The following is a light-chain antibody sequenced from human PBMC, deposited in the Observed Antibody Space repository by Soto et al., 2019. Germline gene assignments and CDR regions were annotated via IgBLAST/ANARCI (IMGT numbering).Light chain of an antibody. Sequence: DIQMTQSPFSLSASVGDRVTITCRASQTLFTYLNWYQHKPGKAPKLLVYDASTLQSGVPPRFSASGSGTEFTLTISNLQPEDFATYYCQQNYITPPFTFGGGTKVE. V-gene: IGKV1-39*01. CDR3: QQNYITPPFT. CDR1: QTLFTY. J-gene: IGKJ4*01. CDR2: DAS.